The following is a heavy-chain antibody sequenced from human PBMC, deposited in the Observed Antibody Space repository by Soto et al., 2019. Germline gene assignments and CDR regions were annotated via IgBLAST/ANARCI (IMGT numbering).Heavy chain of an antibody. CDR2: IYYSGST. Sequence: SETLSLTCSVSGGSISSGDYYWNWIRQPPGKGLEWIGHIYYSGSTYYNSSLKSRVTISLDTSKNQFSLRLSSVTAADTAVYYCARQGVSVVVVVAATAIRAFDIWGQGTMVTVSS. CDR3: ARQGVSVVVVVAATAIRAFDI. V-gene: IGHV4-30-4*01. CDR1: GGSISSGDYY. J-gene: IGHJ3*02. D-gene: IGHD2-15*01.